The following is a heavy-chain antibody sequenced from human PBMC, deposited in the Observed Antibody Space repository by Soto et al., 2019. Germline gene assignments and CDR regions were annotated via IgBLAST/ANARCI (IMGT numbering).Heavy chain of an antibody. CDR2: IWYDGSNK. CDR3: ASDFHSSADALDYYGMDV. D-gene: IGHD2-2*01. J-gene: IGHJ6*02. V-gene: IGHV3-33*01. CDR1: GFTFSSYG. Sequence: QVQLVESGGGVVQPGRSLRLSCAASGFTFSSYGMHWVRQAPGKGLEWVAVIWYDGSNKYYADSVKGRFTISRDNSKNTLYLQMNSLRAEDTAVYYCASDFHSSADALDYYGMDVWGQGTTVTVSS.